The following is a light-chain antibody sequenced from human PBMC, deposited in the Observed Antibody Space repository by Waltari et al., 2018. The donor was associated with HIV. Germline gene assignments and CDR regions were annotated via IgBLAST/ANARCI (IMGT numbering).Light chain of an antibody. CDR3: CSYAGSSTLYV. CDR2: EVS. J-gene: IGLJ1*01. Sequence: QSALTQPASAAGSPGHSITISCTGTSSPVWRYNLVSWYLQHPGKAPKLIIYEVSKRPSGVSNRFSGSKSGNTASLTISGLQAEDEADYYCCSYAGSSTLYVFGTGTKVTVL. CDR1: SSPVWRYNL. V-gene: IGLV2-23*02.